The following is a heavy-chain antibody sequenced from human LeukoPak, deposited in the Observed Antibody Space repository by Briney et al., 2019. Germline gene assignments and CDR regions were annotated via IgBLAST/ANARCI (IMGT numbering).Heavy chain of an antibody. CDR2: IRYDGSNK. J-gene: IGHJ6*03. V-gene: IGHV3-30*02. D-gene: IGHD6-13*01. Sequence: GGSLRLSCTVSGFTVSSNSMSWVRQAPGKGLEWVAFIRYDGSNKYYADSVKGRFTISRDNSKNTLYLQMNSLRAEDTGVFYCAKDRQQLVYYYMDVWGKGTTVTISS. CDR1: GFTVSSNS. CDR3: AKDRQQLVYYYMDV.